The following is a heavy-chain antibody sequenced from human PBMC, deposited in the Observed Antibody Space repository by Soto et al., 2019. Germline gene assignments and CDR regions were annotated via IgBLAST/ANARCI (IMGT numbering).Heavy chain of an antibody. CDR1: GGSISSYY. J-gene: IGHJ4*02. CDR2: IYYSGST. V-gene: IGHV4-59*01. D-gene: IGHD3-3*01. Sequence: QVQLQESGPGLLKPSETLSLTCTVSGGSISSYYWSWIRQPPGKGLEWIGYIYYSGSTNYNPSLKSRVTISVDTSKNQFSLKLSSVTAADTAVYYCARGTIFGVYYYFDYWGQGTLVTVSS. CDR3: ARGTIFGVYYYFDY.